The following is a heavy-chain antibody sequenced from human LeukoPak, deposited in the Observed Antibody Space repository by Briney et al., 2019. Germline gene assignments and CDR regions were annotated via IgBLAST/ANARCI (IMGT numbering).Heavy chain of an antibody. V-gene: IGHV3-74*01. J-gene: IGHJ4*02. Sequence: PGGSPRLSCAASGFTFSSYWMHWVRQAPGKGLVWVSLINSDGSSTSYADSVKGRFTISRDNAKSTLYLQMNSLRAEDTAVYYCARSIGYCSSTSCYSFDYWGQGTLVTVSS. CDR3: ARSIGYCSSTSCYSFDY. CDR1: GFTFSSYW. D-gene: IGHD2-2*03. CDR2: INSDGSST.